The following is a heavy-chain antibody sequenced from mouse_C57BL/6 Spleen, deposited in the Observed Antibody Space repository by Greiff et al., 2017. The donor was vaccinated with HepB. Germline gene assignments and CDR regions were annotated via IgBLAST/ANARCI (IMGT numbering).Heavy chain of an antibody. CDR3: ANPYYSNYDAMDY. V-gene: IGHV1-7*01. CDR1: GYTFTSYW. CDR2: INPSSGYT. J-gene: IGHJ4*01. D-gene: IGHD2-5*01. Sequence: VMLVESGAELAKPGASVKLSCKASGYTFTSYWMHWVKQRPGQGLEWIGYINPSSGYTKYNQKFKDKATLTADKSSSTAYMQLSSLTYEDSAVYYCANPYYSNYDAMDYWGQGTSVTVSS.